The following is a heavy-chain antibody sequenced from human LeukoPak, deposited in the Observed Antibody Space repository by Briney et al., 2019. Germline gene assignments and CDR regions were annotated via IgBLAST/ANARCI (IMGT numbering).Heavy chain of an antibody. J-gene: IGHJ5*02. Sequence: GALRRSSAASGFTFSSYAMRWGRPAPGKGRGWVAVISYDGSNKYYADSVKGRFTISRDNSKNTLYLQMNSLRAEDTAVYYCAKDRYSSSWYWFDPWGQGTLVTVSS. D-gene: IGHD6-13*01. CDR1: GFTFSSYA. V-gene: IGHV3-30*18. CDR2: ISYDGSNK. CDR3: AKDRYSSSWYWFDP.